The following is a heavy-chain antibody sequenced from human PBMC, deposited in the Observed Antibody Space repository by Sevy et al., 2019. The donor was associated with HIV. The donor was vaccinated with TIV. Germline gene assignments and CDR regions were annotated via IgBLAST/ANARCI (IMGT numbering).Heavy chain of an antibody. D-gene: IGHD6-19*01. CDR1: GLTFSSYG. V-gene: IGHV3-30*18. CDR3: AKDLRQWLYYFDY. J-gene: IGHJ4*02. Sequence: GGSLRLSCAASGLTFSSYGLNGVRKAPGKGLEGGAVISYDGSNKYYADSVKGRFTISRDNSKNTLYLQMNSLRAEDTAVYYCAKDLRQWLYYFDYWGQGTLVTVSS. CDR2: ISYDGSNK.